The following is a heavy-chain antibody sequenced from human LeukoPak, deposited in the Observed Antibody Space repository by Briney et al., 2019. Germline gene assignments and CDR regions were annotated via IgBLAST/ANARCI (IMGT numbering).Heavy chain of an antibody. Sequence: GASVKVSCKTSGYTFTSYVIHWVRQAPGQRPEWMGWINAGNGDTKYSQKFQGRVTITRDTSATTAYMELSSLRSEDTAVYYCARVGTVTTEEFDYWGQGTLVTVSS. CDR2: INAGNGDT. D-gene: IGHD4-17*01. J-gene: IGHJ4*02. CDR3: ARVGTVTTEEFDY. CDR1: GYTFTSYV. V-gene: IGHV1-3*01.